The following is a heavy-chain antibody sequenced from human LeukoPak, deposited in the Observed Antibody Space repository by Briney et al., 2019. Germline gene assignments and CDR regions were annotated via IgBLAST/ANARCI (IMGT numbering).Heavy chain of an antibody. D-gene: IGHD5-24*01. CDR1: GFTFSSYA. V-gene: IGHV3-30-3*01. J-gene: IGHJ5*02. CDR3: ASRDGYGP. Sequence: GRSLRLSCAASGFTFSSYAMHWVRQAPGKGLEWVAVISYDGSNKYYADSVKGRFTISRDNSKNTLYLQMNSLRAEDTAVYYCASRDGYGPWGQGTLVTVSS. CDR2: ISYDGSNK.